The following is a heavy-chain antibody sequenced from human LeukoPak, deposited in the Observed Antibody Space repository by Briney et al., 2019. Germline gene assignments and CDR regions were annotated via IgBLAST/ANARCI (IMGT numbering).Heavy chain of an antibody. Sequence: GGSLRLSCAASGFTFNNYWMHWVRQALGKGLVWVSRIHSDGRSTSYADSVKGRFTISRDNAKNTLYLQMNSLGADDTAIYYCARDRNAARTPYYFDNWGQGTLVTVSS. D-gene: IGHD1-1*01. J-gene: IGHJ4*02. CDR1: GFTFNNYW. CDR2: IHSDGRST. V-gene: IGHV3-74*01. CDR3: ARDRNAARTPYYFDN.